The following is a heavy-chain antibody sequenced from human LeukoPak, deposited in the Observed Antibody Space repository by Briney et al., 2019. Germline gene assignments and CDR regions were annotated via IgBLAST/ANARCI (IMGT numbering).Heavy chain of an antibody. J-gene: IGHJ5*02. CDR3: AKGAAAGLVDWFDP. CDR2: RTGRGDET. V-gene: IGHV3-23*01. CDR1: GFIFSNYA. Sequence: GGSLRLSCAASGFIFSNYALMWVRQAPGKGLEWVSSRTGRGDETFYADSVKGRFSLTRDNSKNMLYLQMYSLAAKATAIYYCAKGAAAGLVDWFDPWGQGTLVTVSS. D-gene: IGHD6-13*01.